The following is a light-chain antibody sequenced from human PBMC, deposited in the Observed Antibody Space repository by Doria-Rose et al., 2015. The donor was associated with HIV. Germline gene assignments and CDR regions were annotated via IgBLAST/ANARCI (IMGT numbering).Light chain of an antibody. V-gene: IGLV3-19*01. Sequence: SSELSQEPAVSVALRQTVRITCQGDSLRSSYASWYQQKPGQAPILVIYGKNNRPSGIPDRFSGSSSGNPASLTITGAQAEDEADYYCSSRDSSANHVLFGGGTKVTVL. CDR3: SSRDSSANHVL. CDR2: GKN. J-gene: IGLJ2*01. CDR1: SLRSSY.